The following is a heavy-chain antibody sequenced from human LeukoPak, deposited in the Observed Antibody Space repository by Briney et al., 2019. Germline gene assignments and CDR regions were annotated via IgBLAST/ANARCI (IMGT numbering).Heavy chain of an antibody. CDR3: VRRDYYGSGSYGLDV. V-gene: IGHV3-66*01. CDR2: LYRGGNI. J-gene: IGHJ6*02. Sequence: PGGSLRLSCAASGLTVSSNYMNWVRQAPGKGLEWVSVLYRGGNIYYTDSVKGRFTISSDDSKNTLYLQMDSLRAEDTAVYYCVRRDYYGSGSYGLDVWGQGTTVTVSS. D-gene: IGHD3-10*01. CDR1: GLTVSSNY.